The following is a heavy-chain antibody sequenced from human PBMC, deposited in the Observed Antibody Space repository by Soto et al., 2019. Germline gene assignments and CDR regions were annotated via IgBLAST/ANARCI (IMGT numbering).Heavy chain of an antibody. CDR3: ARDPSYYGMDV. V-gene: IGHV1-3*01. CDR1: GYTFTSYA. J-gene: IGHJ6*02. Sequence: GASVKVSCKASGYTFTSYAMHWVRQAPGQRLEWMGWINAGNGNTKYSQKFQGRVAITRDTSASTAYMELSSLRSEDTAVYYCARDPSYYGMDVWGQGTTVTVSS. CDR2: INAGNGNT.